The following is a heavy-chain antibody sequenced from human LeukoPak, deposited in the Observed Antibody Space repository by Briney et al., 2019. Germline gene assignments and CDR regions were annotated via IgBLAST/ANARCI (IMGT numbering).Heavy chain of an antibody. J-gene: IGHJ4*02. V-gene: IGHV4-34*01. CDR3: ASRRSYSYLHFDY. CDR2: INHSGST. D-gene: IGHD1-26*01. CDR1: GGSFSGYY. Sequence: SETLSLTCAVYGGSFSGYYWSWIRQPPGKGLEWIGEINHSGSTNYNPSLKSRVTILVDTSKNQFSLKLSSVTAADTAVYYCASRRSYSYLHFDYWGQGTLVTVSS.